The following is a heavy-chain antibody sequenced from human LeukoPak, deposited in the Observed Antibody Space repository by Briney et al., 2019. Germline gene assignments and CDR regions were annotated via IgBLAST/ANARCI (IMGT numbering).Heavy chain of an antibody. CDR1: GYTFTGYY. J-gene: IGHJ4*02. Sequence: ASVKVSCKASGYTFTGYYMHWVRQAPGQGLEWMGWINPNSGGTNYAQKFQGRVTMARDTSISTAYMGLSRLRSDDTAVYYCAFYYDSSGHWDYWGQGTLVTVSS. CDR3: AFYYDSSGHWDY. CDR2: INPNSGGT. V-gene: IGHV1-2*02. D-gene: IGHD3-22*01.